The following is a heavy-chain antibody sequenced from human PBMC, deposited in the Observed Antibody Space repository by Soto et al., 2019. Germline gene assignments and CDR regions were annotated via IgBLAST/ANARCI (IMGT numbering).Heavy chain of an antibody. CDR1: GGTFSSYT. Sequence: PGASVKVSCKASGGTFSSYTITWVRQAPGQGLEWMGGITPMFGTPNYAQKFRGRVTITADESTSTAYMELSSLRSEDTAMYFCARDGTLYDSRAYYYLYWGQGTLVTVSS. V-gene: IGHV1-69*13. CDR2: ITPMFGTP. J-gene: IGHJ4*02. CDR3: ARDGTLYDSRAYYYLY. D-gene: IGHD3-22*01.